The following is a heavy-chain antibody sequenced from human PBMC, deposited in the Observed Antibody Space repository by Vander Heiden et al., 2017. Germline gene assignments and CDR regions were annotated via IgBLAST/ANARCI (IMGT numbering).Heavy chain of an antibody. D-gene: IGHD6-19*01. CDR3: ARDRGRDPGYSSGWAHIDFDY. V-gene: IGHV3-21*01. Sequence: EVHLVESGGGLVVPGGSLRLSCAASGFTLSDYTINWVLQVPGEGLGWASSISSSGRYLYYADSVKGRFTVSRDNAKSSLYLQMNSLTAEDTAVYFCARDRGRDPGYSSGWAHIDFDYWGQGTLVTVSS. CDR1: GFTLSDYT. J-gene: IGHJ4*02. CDR2: ISSSGRYL.